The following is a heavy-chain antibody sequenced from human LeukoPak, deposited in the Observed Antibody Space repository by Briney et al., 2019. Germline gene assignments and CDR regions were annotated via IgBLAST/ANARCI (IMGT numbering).Heavy chain of an antibody. CDR1: GFTFSSYA. V-gene: IGHV3-23*01. CDR3: AKSPMDV. J-gene: IGHJ6*03. CDR2: LSGSGDSA. Sequence: PGGSLRLSCAASGFTFSSYAMSWARQAPGKGLEWVSGLSGSGDSAHYADSVKGRFTISRDNSKNALYLQMNSLRAEDTAVYYCAKSPMDVWGKGTTVTVSS.